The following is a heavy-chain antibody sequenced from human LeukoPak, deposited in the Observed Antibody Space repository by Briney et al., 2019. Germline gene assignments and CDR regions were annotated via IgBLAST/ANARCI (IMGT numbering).Heavy chain of an antibody. J-gene: IGHJ4*02. CDR2: IDYSGST. D-gene: IGHD3-9*01. CDR3: ARRPSGGLRYFDWDY. CDR1: GGSVSSGRDY. V-gene: IGHV4-61*01. Sequence: SETLSLTCTVSGGSVSSGRDYWSWIRQPAGKGLEGIGYIDYSGSTYYNPSLKSRVTISVDTTKNQFSLKLSSVPAADTAVYYCARRPSGGLRYFDWDYWGQGTLVTVSS.